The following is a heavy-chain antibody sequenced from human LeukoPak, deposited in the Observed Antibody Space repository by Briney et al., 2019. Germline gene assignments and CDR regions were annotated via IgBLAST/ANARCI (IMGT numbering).Heavy chain of an antibody. J-gene: IGHJ4*02. CDR2: ISWNSGSI. CDR3: AKSGDYERPVFDY. D-gene: IGHD4-17*01. CDR1: GFTFDDYA. Sequence: PGRSLRLSCAASGFTFDDYAMHWVRQAPGKGLEWVSGISWNSGSIGYADSVKGRFTISRDNAKNSLYLQMNSLRAEDTALYYCAKSGDYERPVFDYWGQGTPVTVSS. V-gene: IGHV3-9*01.